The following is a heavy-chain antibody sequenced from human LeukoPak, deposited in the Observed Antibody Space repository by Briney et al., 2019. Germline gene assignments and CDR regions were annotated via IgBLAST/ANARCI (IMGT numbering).Heavy chain of an antibody. CDR1: GYTFTSYG. CDR3: ARGSDYDILTGYYPFDY. Sequence: ASVKVSCKASGYTFTSYGISWVRQAPGQGLEWMGWISAYNGNTNYAQKLQGRVTMTTDTSTSTAYTELRSLRSDDTAVYYCARGSDYDILTGYYPFDYWGQGTLVTVSS. CDR2: ISAYNGNT. D-gene: IGHD3-9*01. J-gene: IGHJ4*02. V-gene: IGHV1-18*01.